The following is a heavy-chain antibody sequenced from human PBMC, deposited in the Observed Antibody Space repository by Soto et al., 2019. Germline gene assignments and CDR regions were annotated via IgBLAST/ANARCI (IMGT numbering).Heavy chain of an antibody. CDR1: GFTFDDYA. D-gene: IGHD4-17*01. CDR3: AKELRDYGDYGESFDY. J-gene: IGHJ4*02. V-gene: IGHV3-9*01. CDR2: ISWNSGSI. Sequence: EVQLVESGGGLVQPGRSLRLSCAGSGFTFDDYAMHWVRQAPGKGLEWVSGISWNSGSIGYADSVKGRFTISRDNAKNSLYLQMNSLRAEDTALYYCAKELRDYGDYGESFDYWGQGTLVTVSS.